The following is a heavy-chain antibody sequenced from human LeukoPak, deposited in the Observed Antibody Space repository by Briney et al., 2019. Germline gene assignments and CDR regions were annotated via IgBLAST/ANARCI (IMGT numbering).Heavy chain of an antibody. Sequence: GGSLRLSCAASGFTFSSYAMHWVRQAPGKGLEWVAVISYDGSNKYYADSVKGRFTISRDNAKNSLYLQMNSLRAEDTAVYYCARVEGPWGQGTLVTVSS. J-gene: IGHJ4*02. CDR2: ISYDGSNK. CDR3: ARVEGP. CDR1: GFTFSSYA. V-gene: IGHV3-30-3*01.